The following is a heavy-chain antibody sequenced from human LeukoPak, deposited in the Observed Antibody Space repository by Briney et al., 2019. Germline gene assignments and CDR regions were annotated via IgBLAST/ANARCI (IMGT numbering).Heavy chain of an antibody. V-gene: IGHV3-23*01. CDR3: VKDLGRYRNNCFDY. J-gene: IGHJ4*02. Sequence: GGSLRLSCAASGXTFSSYAMSWVRQAPEKGLEWVSTISGSGGGTYYADSVKGRFTISRDDSKNTLYLQMNSLRAEDTAVYYCVKDLGRYRNNCFDYRGQGTLVTVSS. D-gene: IGHD1-26*01. CDR2: ISGSGGGT. CDR1: GXTFSSYA.